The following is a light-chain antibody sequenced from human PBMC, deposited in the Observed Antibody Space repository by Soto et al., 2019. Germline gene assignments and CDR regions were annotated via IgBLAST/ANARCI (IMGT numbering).Light chain of an antibody. Sequence: VLTQSPGTLSLSPGERATLSCRASQSVSSTYLVWYQHKPGQAPRLLIYRSSTSATGIPDRFNGRGSGTDFSLAISRPETEDLSVYYCQQYGGSPSITFGHETRLEIK. CDR2: RSS. CDR1: QSVSSTY. J-gene: IGKJ5*01. CDR3: QQYGGSPSIT. V-gene: IGKV3-20*01.